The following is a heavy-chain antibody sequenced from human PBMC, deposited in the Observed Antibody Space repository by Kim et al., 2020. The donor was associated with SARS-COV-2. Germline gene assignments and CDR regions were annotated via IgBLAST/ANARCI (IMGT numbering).Heavy chain of an antibody. Sequence: RFTISRDTSKNTLYLQMNSLRAEDTAVYYCAKDGRITIFGVVITQTYYFDYWGQGTLVTVSS. D-gene: IGHD3-3*01. V-gene: IGHV3-23*01. CDR3: AKDGRITIFGVVITQTYYFDY. J-gene: IGHJ4*02.